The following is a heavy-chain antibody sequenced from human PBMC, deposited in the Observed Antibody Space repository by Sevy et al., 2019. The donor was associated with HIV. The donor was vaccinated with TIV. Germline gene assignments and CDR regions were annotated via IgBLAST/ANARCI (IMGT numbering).Heavy chain of an antibody. V-gene: IGHV3-30*18. J-gene: IGHJ4*01. CDR3: AKEEAGFYEDKTGYYADGPSVDY. D-gene: IGHD3-9*01. CDR2: ISFDGNKK. Sequence: SLRLSCAASGFIFSGYGMHWVRQAPGRGLEWVSFISFDGNKKYYAEFVKGRFTISKDTSKNTLFLEMNSLGAEDTAVYFCAKEEAGFYEDKTGYYADGPSVDYWGQGTLVTVSS. CDR1: GFIFSGYG.